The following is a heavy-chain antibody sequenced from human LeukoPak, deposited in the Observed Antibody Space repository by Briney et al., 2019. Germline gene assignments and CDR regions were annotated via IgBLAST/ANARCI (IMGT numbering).Heavy chain of an antibody. D-gene: IGHD6-6*01. Sequence: PGGSLRLSCAASGFTFSIYALTWVRQAPGKGLEWVSSISDSGDRAHYADSVKGRFTISRVNSKNTLFLQMSNLRTEDTAVYYCANSSLAWGQGTLVTASS. CDR2: ISDSGDRA. V-gene: IGHV3-23*01. J-gene: IGHJ4*02. CDR3: ANSSLA. CDR1: GFTFSIYA.